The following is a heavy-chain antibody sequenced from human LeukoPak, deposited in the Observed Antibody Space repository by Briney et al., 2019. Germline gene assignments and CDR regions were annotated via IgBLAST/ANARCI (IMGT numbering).Heavy chain of an antibody. CDR3: ARELLTGTVDY. V-gene: IGHV3-30*01. CDR1: GFTFSSYA. CDR2: ISYDGSNK. D-gene: IGHD1-20*01. Sequence: GGSLRLSCAASGFTFSSYAMHWVRQAPGKGLEWVAVISYDGSNKYYADSVKGRFTISRDNSKNTLYLQMNSLRAEDMAVYYCARELLTGTVDYWGQGTLVTVSS. J-gene: IGHJ4*02.